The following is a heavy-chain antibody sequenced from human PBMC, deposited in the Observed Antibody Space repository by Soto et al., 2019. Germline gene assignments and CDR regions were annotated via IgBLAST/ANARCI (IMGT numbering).Heavy chain of an antibody. D-gene: IGHD3-3*01. Sequence: EVQLVESGGGLVQPGGSLRLFCAASGFTFRSYWMSWVRQAPGKGLEWVAHIKQDGSEKYYVDSVKGRFTISRDNAKNAVYLQMSSLRAEDTAVYYCARELTIFGVVANWFDPWGQGTLVTVSS. CDR3: ARELTIFGVVANWFDP. V-gene: IGHV3-7*01. CDR2: IKQDGSEK. J-gene: IGHJ5*02. CDR1: GFTFRSYW.